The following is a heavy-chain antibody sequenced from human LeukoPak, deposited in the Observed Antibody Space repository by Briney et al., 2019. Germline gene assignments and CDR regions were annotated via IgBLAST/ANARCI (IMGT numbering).Heavy chain of an antibody. J-gene: IGHJ6*02. D-gene: IGHD4-23*01. CDR3: ARVGGNSFTYYYGMDV. CDR2: ISAYNGNT. V-gene: IGHV1-18*01. Sequence: ASVKVSCKASGGTFSSYAISWVRQAPGQGLEWMGWISAYNGNTNYAQKLQGRVTMTTDTSTSTAYMELRSLRSDDTAVYYCARVGGNSFTYYYGMDVWGQGTTVTVSS. CDR1: GGTFSSYA.